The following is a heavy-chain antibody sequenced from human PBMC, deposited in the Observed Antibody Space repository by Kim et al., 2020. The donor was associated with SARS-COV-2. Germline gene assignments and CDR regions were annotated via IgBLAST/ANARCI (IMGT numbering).Heavy chain of an antibody. CDR2: IKSKGYGGTT. V-gene: IGHV3-49*04. J-gene: IGHJ6*02. Sequence: GGSLRLSCTASGFTFGEYAISWVRQAPGKGLEWVGFIKSKGYGGTTEYAASVKGRFTVSRDDSKTTAYLQMDSLKAEDTAVYYCTITGGVPRYDYYYGLDVWGQGTTVTVSS. CDR3: TITGGVPRYDYYYGLDV. D-gene: IGHD2-2*01. CDR1: GFTFGEYA.